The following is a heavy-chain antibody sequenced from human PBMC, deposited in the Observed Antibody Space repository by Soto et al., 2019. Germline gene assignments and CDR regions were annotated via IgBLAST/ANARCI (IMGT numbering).Heavy chain of an antibody. V-gene: IGHV1-18*01. D-gene: IGHD2-2*01. J-gene: IGHJ4*02. CDR3: AREYCSGTSCYGVDY. CDR1: GYTLTDFG. Sequence: QVQLVQSGAEVKKPGASVKVSCKASGYTLTDFGISWVRQAPGQGLEWMGWISANNDNAKYAQKIQGRVTMTTDTSTSTAYMELRSLRSDDTAVYYCAREYCSGTSCYGVDYWGQGTLVTISS. CDR2: ISANNDNA.